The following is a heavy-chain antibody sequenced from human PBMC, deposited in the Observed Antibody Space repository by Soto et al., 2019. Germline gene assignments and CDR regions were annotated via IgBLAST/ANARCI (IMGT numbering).Heavy chain of an antibody. CDR3: AKMTSVTLRGYFDY. CDR2: ISSSGGTT. D-gene: IGHD4-17*01. J-gene: IGHJ4*02. CDR1: GFSSFA. Sequence: EVLLLESGGGLVQPGGSLRLSCTTSGFSSFAMSWVRQAPGKGLEWVAGISSSGGTTIYADSVKGRFTLSRDNSRDTLVLQMNSLRAEDTATYHCAKMTSVTLRGYFDYWGQGTLVTVSS. V-gene: IGHV3-23*01.